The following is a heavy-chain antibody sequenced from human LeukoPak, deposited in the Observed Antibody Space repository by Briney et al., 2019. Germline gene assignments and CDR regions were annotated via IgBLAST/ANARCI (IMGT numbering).Heavy chain of an antibody. CDR1: GFTFSNYW. V-gene: IGHV3-11*01. CDR2: ISSSGSTI. J-gene: IGHJ5*02. CDR3: ARGGNGVTKNWFDP. D-gene: IGHD4-17*01. Sequence: GGSLRLSCAASGFTFSNYWMGWVRQAPGKGLEWVSYISSSGSTIYYADSVKGRFTISRDNAKNSLYLQMNSLRAEDTAVYYCARGGNGVTKNWFDPWGQGTLVTVSS.